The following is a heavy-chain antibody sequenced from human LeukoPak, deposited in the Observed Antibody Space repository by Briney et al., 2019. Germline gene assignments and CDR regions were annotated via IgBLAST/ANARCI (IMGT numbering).Heavy chain of an antibody. CDR1: GGTFSSYA. Sequence: SVKVSCKASGGTFSSYAISWVRQAPGQGLEWMGGIIPIFGTANYAQKFQGRVTITTDESMSTAYMELSSLRSEDTAVYYCARVPSTDNWFDPWGQGTLVTVSS. CDR3: ARVPSTDNWFDP. V-gene: IGHV1-69*05. J-gene: IGHJ5*02. CDR2: IIPIFGTA.